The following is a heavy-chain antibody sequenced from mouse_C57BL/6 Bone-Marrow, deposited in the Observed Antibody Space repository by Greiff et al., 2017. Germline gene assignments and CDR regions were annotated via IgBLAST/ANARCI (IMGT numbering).Heavy chain of an antibody. D-gene: IGHD2-3*01. CDR3: AKGDGYRFAY. J-gene: IGHJ3*01. Sequence: QVRLQQPGAELVMPGASVKLSCKASGYTFTSYWMHWVKQRPGQGLEWIGEIDPSDSYTNYNQKFKGKSTLTVDKSSSTAYMQLSSLTSEDSAVYYCAKGDGYRFAYWGQGTLVTVSA. V-gene: IGHV1-69*01. CDR1: GYTFTSYW. CDR2: IDPSDSYT.